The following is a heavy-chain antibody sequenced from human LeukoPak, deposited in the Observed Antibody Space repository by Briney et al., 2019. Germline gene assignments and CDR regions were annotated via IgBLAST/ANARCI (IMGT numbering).Heavy chain of an antibody. CDR2: ISSSGSTI. J-gene: IGHJ4*02. Sequence: GGSLRLSCAASGFTFSSYSMNWVRQAPGKGLEWVSYISSSGSTIYYADSVEGRFTISRDNAKNSLYLQMNSLRAEDTAVYYCARSSTGRPYDYWGQGTLVTVSS. CDR1: GFTFSSYS. D-gene: IGHD1-1*01. CDR3: ARSSTGRPYDY. V-gene: IGHV3-48*04.